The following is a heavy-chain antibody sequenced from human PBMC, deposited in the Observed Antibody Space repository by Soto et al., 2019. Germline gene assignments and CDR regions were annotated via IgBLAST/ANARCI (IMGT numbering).Heavy chain of an antibody. Sequence: ASVKVSCKASGDTFTSYGISWVRQAPGQGLEWMGWISAYNGNTNYAQKLQGRVTMTTDTSTSTAYMELRSLRSDDTAVYYCARVGYYGSKSYYNVGPSDYWGQGTLVTVSS. CDR1: GDTFTSYG. V-gene: IGHV1-18*01. CDR2: ISAYNGNT. D-gene: IGHD3-10*01. CDR3: ARVGYYGSKSYYNVGPSDY. J-gene: IGHJ4*02.